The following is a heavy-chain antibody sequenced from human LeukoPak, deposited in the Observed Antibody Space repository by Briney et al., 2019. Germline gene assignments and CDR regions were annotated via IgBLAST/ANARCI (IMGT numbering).Heavy chain of an antibody. Sequence: GGSLRLSCAASGFSFRSFWMYWVRQAPGKGLGWVSRINADGSATSSADAVKGRFTISRDNAKNTLYLQLNSLRAEDTAVYYCARGNYGMDVWGQGTTVIVSS. CDR3: ARGNYGMDV. CDR2: INADGSAT. CDR1: GFSFRSFW. J-gene: IGHJ6*02. V-gene: IGHV3-74*01.